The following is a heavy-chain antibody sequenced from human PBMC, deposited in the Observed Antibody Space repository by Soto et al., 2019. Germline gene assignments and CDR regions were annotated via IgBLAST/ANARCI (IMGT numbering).Heavy chain of an antibody. J-gene: IGHJ3*01. Sequence: GASVKVSCKASEYSFTGYYMHWVRQAPGQGLEWVGWINPISGGIHYAQKFQGRVTVTRDTSTGTAYMELSSLRSDDTAMYYRARDPRWDTETTKKALDLWGQGTMVTVSS. D-gene: IGHD4-4*01. CDR3: ARDPRWDTETTKKALDL. CDR1: EYSFTGYY. CDR2: INPISGGI. V-gene: IGHV1-2*02.